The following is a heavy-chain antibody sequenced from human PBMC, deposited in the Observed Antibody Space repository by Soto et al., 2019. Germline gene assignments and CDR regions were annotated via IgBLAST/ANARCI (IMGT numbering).Heavy chain of an antibody. V-gene: IGHV2-5*02. J-gene: IGHJ4*02. CDR3: ALATSIAVAGKVFDY. CDR2: IYWDDDK. CDR1: GFSLSTSGVG. Sequence: QITLKESGPTLVKPTQTLTLTCTFSGFSLSTSGVGVGWIRQPPGKSLEWLALIYWDDDKRYSPSLKIRLTITKDTSKNQVVLTMPNMDPVDTATYYCALATSIAVAGKVFDYWGQGTLVTVSS. D-gene: IGHD6-19*01.